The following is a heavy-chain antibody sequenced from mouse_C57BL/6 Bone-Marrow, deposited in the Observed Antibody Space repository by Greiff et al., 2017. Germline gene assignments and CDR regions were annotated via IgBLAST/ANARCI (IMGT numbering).Heavy chain of an antibody. CDR3: ARKASSGPAWFAY. J-gene: IGHJ3*01. Sequence: VQLQQSGPELVKPGASVKISCKASGYTFTDYYMNWVKQSHGKSLEWIGDINPNNGGTSYNQKFKGKATLTVDKSSSTAYMELRSLTSEASAVYYCARKASSGPAWFAYWGQGTLVTVSA. CDR2: INPNNGGT. CDR1: GYTFTDYY. V-gene: IGHV1-26*01. D-gene: IGHD3-2*02.